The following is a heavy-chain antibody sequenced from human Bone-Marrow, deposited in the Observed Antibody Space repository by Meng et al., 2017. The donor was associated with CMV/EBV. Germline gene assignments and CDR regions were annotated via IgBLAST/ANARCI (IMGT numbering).Heavy chain of an antibody. D-gene: IGHD2-8*01. CDR2: ISSSSSYI. CDR3: ASQYAGYFFDY. V-gene: IGHV3-21*01. Sequence: GESLKISCAASGFTFSSYSMNWVRQAPGKGLEWVSSISSSSSYIYYADSVKGRFTISRDNAKNSLYPQMNSLRAEDTAVYYCASQYAGYFFDYWGQGTLVTLSS. CDR1: GFTFSSYS. J-gene: IGHJ4*02.